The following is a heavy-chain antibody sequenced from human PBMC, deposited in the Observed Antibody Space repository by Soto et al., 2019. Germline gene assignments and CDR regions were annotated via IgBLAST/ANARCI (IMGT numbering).Heavy chain of an antibody. CDR2: VGPSAGDS. J-gene: IGHJ3*01. CDR1: GISFSNYV. Sequence: EGSWRLCYTASGISFSNYVMNWVRQAPGKVLELVSTVGPSAGDSYYADSVKGRFTISRDNSRGTLYVQMSSLRVEDTAVYYCVRRSITADTNWGAIDVWRHATVISVS. D-gene: IGHD1-20*01. V-gene: IGHV3-23*01. CDR3: VRRSITADTNWGAIDV.